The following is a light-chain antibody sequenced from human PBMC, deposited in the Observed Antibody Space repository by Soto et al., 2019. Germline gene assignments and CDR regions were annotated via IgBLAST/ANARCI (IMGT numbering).Light chain of an antibody. J-gene: IGKJ1*01. CDR3: LHHSTYPLT. CDR2: AAS. CDR1: QGISKD. Sequence: DIQMTQFPSSLSASVGDRVTITCRASQGISKDLGWYQQKPGKAPKRLIYAASSLQSGVPSRFSGSGSGTEFTLAISSLQPEDSATLYCLHHSTYPLTFGQGTKVEIK. V-gene: IGKV1-17*01.